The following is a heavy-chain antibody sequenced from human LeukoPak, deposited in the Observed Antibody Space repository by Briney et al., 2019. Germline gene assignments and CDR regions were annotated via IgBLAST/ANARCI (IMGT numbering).Heavy chain of an antibody. D-gene: IGHD2-2*01. V-gene: IGHV3-33*01. CDR3: ARRKCSATSCFVDY. CDR1: GFTFSSYG. Sequence: PGGSLRLSCAASGFTFSSYGMHWVRQAPGKGLEWVAVIWYDGSNKYYADSVKGRFTISRDNSKNTLYLQMNSLRAEDTAVYYCARRKCSATSCFVDYWGQGTLVTVSS. J-gene: IGHJ4*02. CDR2: IWYDGSNK.